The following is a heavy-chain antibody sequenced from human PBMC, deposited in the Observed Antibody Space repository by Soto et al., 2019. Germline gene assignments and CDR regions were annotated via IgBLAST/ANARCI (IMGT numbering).Heavy chain of an antibody. J-gene: IGHJ3*02. CDR1: GGSISSSSYY. V-gene: IGHV4-39*01. CDR3: ARQGAVVVVAATPGAFDI. D-gene: IGHD2-15*01. Sequence: PSETLSLTFTVSGGSISSSSYYWGWIRQPPGKGLEWIGSIYYSGSPYYNPSLKSRVTISVDTSKNQFSLKLSSVTAADTAVYYCARQGAVVVVAATPGAFDIWGQGTMGTVSS. CDR2: IYYSGSP.